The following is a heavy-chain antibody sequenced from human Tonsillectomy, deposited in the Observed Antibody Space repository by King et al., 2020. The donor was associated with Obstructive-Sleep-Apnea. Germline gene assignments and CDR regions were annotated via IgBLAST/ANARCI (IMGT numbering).Heavy chain of an antibody. CDR2: IYYSGST. CDR1: GGSISSSSYY. CDR3: ARETPYYDSSGYLPDFDY. J-gene: IGHJ4*02. Sequence: QLQESGPGLVKPSETLSLTCTVSGGSISSSSYYWGWIRQPPGKGLEWLGSIYYSGSTYYNPSIKRRVTISVDTSKNQFSLKLSSVTAADTAVYYCARETPYYDSSGYLPDFDYWGQGTLVTVSS. V-gene: IGHV4-39*07. D-gene: IGHD3-22*01.